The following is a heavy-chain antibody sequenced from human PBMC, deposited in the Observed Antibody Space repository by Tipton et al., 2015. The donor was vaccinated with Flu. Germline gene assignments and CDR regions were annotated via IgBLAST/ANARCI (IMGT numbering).Heavy chain of an antibody. Sequence: QLVQSGAEVKKPGASVKVSCKASGYIFTNYVINWVRQAPGQGLEWMGWINANSGYTKSTESIQDRLTMTIDTSTTTAYTELRSLRSDDTAAYYCARGGTDFWSGFWNDYWRQRTLVTVSS. D-gene: IGHD3-3*01. J-gene: IGHJ4*02. CDR3: ARGGTDFWSGFWNDY. CDR2: INANSGYT. CDR1: GYIFTNYV. V-gene: IGHV1-18*01.